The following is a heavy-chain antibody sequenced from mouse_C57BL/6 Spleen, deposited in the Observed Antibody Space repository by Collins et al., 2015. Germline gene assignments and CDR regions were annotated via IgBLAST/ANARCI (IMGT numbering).Heavy chain of an antibody. J-gene: IGHJ2*01. CDR3: ARFGSFDY. Sequence: KDKSTLTVDKSSSTAYMQLSSLTSEDSAVYYCARFGSFDYWGQGTTLTVSS. V-gene: IGHV1-52*01.